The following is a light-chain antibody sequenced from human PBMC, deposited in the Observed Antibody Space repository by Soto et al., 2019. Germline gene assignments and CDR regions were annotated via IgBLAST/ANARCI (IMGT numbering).Light chain of an antibody. CDR1: QSIRYW. CDR3: QQYDSYSRT. CDR2: DAS. Sequence: DIQMTQSASTLSASFGDRVTITCRASQSIRYWVAWYQHKPGKAPKLLIYDASTLESGVPSRFSGSGSGTEFTLTISSLQTDDFATYYCQQYDSYSRTFGQGTRLEIK. J-gene: IGKJ5*01. V-gene: IGKV1-5*01.